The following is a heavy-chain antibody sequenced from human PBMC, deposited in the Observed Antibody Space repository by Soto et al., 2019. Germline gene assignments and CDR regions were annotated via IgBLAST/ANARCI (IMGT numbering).Heavy chain of an antibody. CDR3: HGGRVGTTVTSHWYFDL. V-gene: IGHV3-66*01. CDR2: IYSGGST. Sequence: EVQLVESGGGLVQPGGSLRLSCAASGFTVSSNYMSWVRQAPGKGLKWVSVIYSGGSTYYAASVKGRFTISRDNSKNTLYLQMNSLRAEDTAVYYSHGGRVGTTVTSHWYFDLWGRGTLVTVSS. D-gene: IGHD4-17*01. J-gene: IGHJ2*01. CDR1: GFTVSSNY.